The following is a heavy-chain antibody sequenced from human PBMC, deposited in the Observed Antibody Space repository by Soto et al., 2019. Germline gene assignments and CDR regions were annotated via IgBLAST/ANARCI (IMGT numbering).Heavy chain of an antibody. J-gene: IGHJ4*02. CDR2: ISYDGSNK. V-gene: IGHV3-30-3*01. Sequence: GGSLRLSCAASGFTFSSYAMHWVRQAPGKGLEWVAVISYDGSNKYYADSVKGRFTISRDNSKNTLYLQMNSLRAEDTAVYYCARDLPKYSSSSTVGYWGQGTLVTVSS. CDR1: GFTFSSYA. CDR3: ARDLPKYSSSSTVGY. D-gene: IGHD6-6*01.